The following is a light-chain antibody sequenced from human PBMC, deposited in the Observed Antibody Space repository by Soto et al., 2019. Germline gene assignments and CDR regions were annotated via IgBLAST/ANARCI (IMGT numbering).Light chain of an antibody. J-gene: IGKJ1*01. CDR1: QSVSSY. V-gene: IGKV3-11*01. Sequence: EVVMTQSPASLSASPGERVTLSCRASQSVSSYLAWYQQKPGQAPRLLIYDASNRATGIPDRFSGSGSGTDFTLTITRLEPEDFAMYYCQRYDSLRTFGQGTKVDIK. CDR3: QRYDSLRT. CDR2: DAS.